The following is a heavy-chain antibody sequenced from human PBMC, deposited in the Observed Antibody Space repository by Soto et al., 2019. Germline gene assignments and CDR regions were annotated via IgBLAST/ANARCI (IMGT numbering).Heavy chain of an antibody. CDR1: GGSISSSSYY. J-gene: IGHJ6*03. CDR2: IYYSGST. Sequence: SETLSLTCTVSGGSISSSSYYWGWIRQPPGKGLEWIGSIYYSGSTYYNPSLKSRVTISVDTSKNQFSLKLSSVTAADTAVYYCARLVVVPAAIIYYYYYYMDVWGKGTTVTVSS. V-gene: IGHV4-39*01. D-gene: IGHD2-2*01. CDR3: ARLVVVPAAIIYYYYYYMDV.